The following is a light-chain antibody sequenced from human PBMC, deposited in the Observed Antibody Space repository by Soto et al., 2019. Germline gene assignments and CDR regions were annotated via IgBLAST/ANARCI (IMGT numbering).Light chain of an antibody. J-gene: IGLJ2*01. CDR3: HSYDSSLSGVV. CDR1: SSNIGAGYD. CDR2: ANS. V-gene: IGLV1-40*01. Sequence: QSVLTQPPSVSGAPGQRVTISCTGSSSNIGAGYDVHWYQQLPGTAPKLLIYANSNRPSGVPDRLSGSKSGTSASLAITGLQAEDEADYYCHSYDSSLSGVVFGGGTKLTVL.